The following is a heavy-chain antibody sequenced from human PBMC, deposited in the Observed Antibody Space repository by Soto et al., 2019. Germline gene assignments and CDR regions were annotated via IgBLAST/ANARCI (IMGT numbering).Heavy chain of an antibody. CDR1: GFTFNNYA. D-gene: IGHD3-10*01. V-gene: IGHV3-11*01. CDR3: ATNYGAGSSPPN. CDR2: IGSSGGSI. Sequence: PGESLKISCAVSGFTFNNYAMSWIRQAPGKGLEWVSYIGSSGGSIYYADPVKGRFTISRDNANNSLYLQMNSLRVEDTAVYYCATNYGAGSSPPNWGQGTLVTVSS. J-gene: IGHJ4*02.